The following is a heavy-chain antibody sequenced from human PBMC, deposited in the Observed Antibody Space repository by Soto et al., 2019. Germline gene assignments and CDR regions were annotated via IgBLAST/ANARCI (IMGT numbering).Heavy chain of an antibody. D-gene: IGHD6-13*01. CDR1: GFTFDDYA. CDR2: INWNSDTI. J-gene: IGHJ4*02. CDR3: AKGSSSGYEVPLDY. V-gene: IGHV3-9*01. Sequence: EVQLVESGGGLVQPGRSLRLSCTASGFTFDDYAMHWVRQAPGKGLEWVSGINWNSDTIGYADSVKGRFTISRDTAKNSLFLQMNILRTEDTALYYCAKGSSSGYEVPLDYWGQGTLVTVSS.